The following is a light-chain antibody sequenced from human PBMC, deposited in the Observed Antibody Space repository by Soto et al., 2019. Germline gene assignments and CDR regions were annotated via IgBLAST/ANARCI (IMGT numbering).Light chain of an antibody. CDR3: STWDDSLDGPV. V-gene: IGLV1-44*01. CDR1: SSNIGTNA. Sequence: QSVLTQPPSASGTPGQRVTISCSGGSSNIGTNAVNWYQHVPGTAPKLLIYNNDRRPSGVPDRFSASKSGTSASLAISGLQSAEEADYYCSTWDDSLDGPVFGGGTKVTVL. CDR2: NND. J-gene: IGLJ2*01.